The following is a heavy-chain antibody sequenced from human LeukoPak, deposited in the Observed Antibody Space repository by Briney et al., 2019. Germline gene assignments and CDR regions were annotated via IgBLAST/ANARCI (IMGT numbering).Heavy chain of an antibody. CDR1: GFTFSSYA. CDR3: ARDYYGMDV. J-gene: IGHJ6*02. Sequence: GGSLRLSCAASGFTFSSYAMHWVRQAPGKGLEWVAVISYDGSNKYYADSVKGRFTISRDNSKNTLYLQMNSLRAEDTAVYYCARDYYGMDVWGQGTTVTVSS. CDR2: ISYDGSNK. V-gene: IGHV3-30-3*01.